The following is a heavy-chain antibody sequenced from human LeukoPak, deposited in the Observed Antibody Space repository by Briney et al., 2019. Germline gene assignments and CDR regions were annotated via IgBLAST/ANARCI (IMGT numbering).Heavy chain of an antibody. V-gene: IGHV3-21*01. CDR3: ARGVVPRLGELSSKPDA. J-gene: IGHJ5*02. D-gene: IGHD3-16*02. Sequence: GGSLRLSCAASGFTFSSYSMNWVRQAPGKGLEWVSSISSSSSYIYYADSVKGRFTISRDNAKNSLYLQMTSLRADDTAVYYCARGVVPRLGELSSKPDAWGQGTLVTVSS. CDR1: GFTFSSYS. CDR2: ISSSSSYI.